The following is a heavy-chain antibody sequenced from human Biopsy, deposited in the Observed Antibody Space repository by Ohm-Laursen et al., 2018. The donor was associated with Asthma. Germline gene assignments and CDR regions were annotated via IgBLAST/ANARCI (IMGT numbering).Heavy chain of an antibody. CDR3: ARVVSYGDIYFGIDV. V-gene: IGHV4-30-4*01. D-gene: IGHD4-17*01. J-gene: IGHJ6*02. CDR2: VFWGGST. CDR1: GGYTGSSDHH. Sequence: TLSLTCRASGGYTGSSDHHWAWIRQAPGKGLEWIGFVFWGGSTHYSRSLERRVSISIDTATNEFSMKLWSVTPADTAVYFCARVVSYGDIYFGIDVWGPGNTVVVS.